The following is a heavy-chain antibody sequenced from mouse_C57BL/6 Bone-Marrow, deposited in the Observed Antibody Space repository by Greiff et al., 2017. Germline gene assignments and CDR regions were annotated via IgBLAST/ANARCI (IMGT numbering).Heavy chain of an antibody. J-gene: IGHJ2*01. V-gene: IGHV14-2*01. CDR1: GFNIKDYY. D-gene: IGHD1-1*01. CDR3: TRSLIYYGTNY. CDR2: IDPEDGET. Sequence: VQLQQSGAELVKPGASVKLSCTASGFNIKDYYIHWVKQRTEQGLEWIGRIDPEDGETKYAPKFQDKATITAYTSSNTAYLQLSSLTSEDTAVDYCTRSLIYYGTNYWGQGTTLTVSS.